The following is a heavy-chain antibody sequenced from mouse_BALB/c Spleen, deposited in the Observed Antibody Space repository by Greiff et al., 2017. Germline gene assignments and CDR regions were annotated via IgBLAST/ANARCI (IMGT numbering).Heavy chain of an antibody. CDR1: GYTFTSYT. D-gene: IGHD2-3*01. CDR3: ARGDYDGYYVY. CDR2: INPSSGYT. J-gene: IGHJ3*01. Sequence: VKLMESGAELARPGASVKMSCKASGYTFTSYTMHWVKQRPGQGLEWIGYINPSSGYTNYNQKFKDKATLTADKSSSTAYMQLSSLTSEDSAVYYCARGDYDGYYVYWGQGTLVTVSA. V-gene: IGHV1-4*01.